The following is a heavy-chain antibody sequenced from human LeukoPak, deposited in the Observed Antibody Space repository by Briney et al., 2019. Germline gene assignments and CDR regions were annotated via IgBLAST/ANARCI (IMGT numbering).Heavy chain of an antibody. J-gene: IGHJ6*02. V-gene: IGHV3-30-3*01. Sequence: GGSLRLSCAASGFTFSSYWMSWVRQAPGKGLEWVAVISYDGSNKYYADSVKGRFTISRDNSKNTLYLQMNSLRAEDTAVYYCARMMAGRGYYYGMDVWGQGTTVTVSS. CDR2: ISYDGSNK. D-gene: IGHD5-24*01. CDR3: ARMMAGRGYYYGMDV. CDR1: GFTFSSYW.